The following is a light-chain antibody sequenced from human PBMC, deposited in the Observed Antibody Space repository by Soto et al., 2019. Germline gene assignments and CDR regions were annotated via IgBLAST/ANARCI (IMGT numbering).Light chain of an antibody. CDR1: SGHSRYA. Sequence: QLVLTQSPSASASLGASVKLTCTLSSGHSRYAIAWHQQQPEKGPRYLMNLNSDGSHTKGDGIPDRFSGSSSGAERYLTISSLQSDDEADYYCQTWASGIRVFGGGTQLTVL. J-gene: IGLJ3*02. V-gene: IGLV4-69*01. CDR2: LNSDGSH. CDR3: QTWASGIRV.